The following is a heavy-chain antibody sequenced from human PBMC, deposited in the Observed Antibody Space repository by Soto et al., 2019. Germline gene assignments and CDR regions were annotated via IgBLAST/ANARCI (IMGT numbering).Heavy chain of an antibody. CDR1: GFTFSNYA. D-gene: IGHD5-18*01. J-gene: IGHJ4*02. CDR2: ISDKGGST. CDR3: ARLPYSYVSLYFFDF. V-gene: IGHV3-23*01. Sequence: EVQVLESGGGLVQPGGSLRLSCAASGFTFSNYAVSWVRQSPGRGLEWVASISDKGGSTKYADSVNGRFTISRDNSRNTLSLQMDTLRAEDTAVYYCARLPYSYVSLYFFDFWGQGSLVTVSS.